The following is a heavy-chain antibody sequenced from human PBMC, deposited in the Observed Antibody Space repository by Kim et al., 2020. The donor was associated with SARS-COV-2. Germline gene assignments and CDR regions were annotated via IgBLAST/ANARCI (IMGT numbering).Heavy chain of an antibody. CDR3: ARGSPGGDAFDI. Sequence: SETLSLTCAVYGGSFSGYYWSWIRQPPGKGLEWIGEINHSGSTNYNPSLKSRVTISVDTSKNQFSLKLSSVTAADTAVYYCARGSPGGDAFDIWGQGTMVTVSS. CDR1: GGSFSGYY. J-gene: IGHJ3*02. V-gene: IGHV4-34*01. CDR2: INHSGST.